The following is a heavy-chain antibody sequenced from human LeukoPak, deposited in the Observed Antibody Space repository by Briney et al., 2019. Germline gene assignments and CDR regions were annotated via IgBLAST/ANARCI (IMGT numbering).Heavy chain of an antibody. D-gene: IGHD3-3*01. J-gene: IGHJ6*02. CDR2: IKDDGSEK. Sequence: GSLRLSCAASGFTFSSHWMSWVRQAPGKGLEWVASIKDDGSEKHFLDSVNGRFAISRDNAKNSLYLQMSSLRAEDTAVYYCARRGITISGVLVYHYSGLDVWGQGTTVTVSS. CDR1: GFTFSSHW. V-gene: IGHV3-7*02. CDR3: ARRGITISGVLVYHYSGLDV.